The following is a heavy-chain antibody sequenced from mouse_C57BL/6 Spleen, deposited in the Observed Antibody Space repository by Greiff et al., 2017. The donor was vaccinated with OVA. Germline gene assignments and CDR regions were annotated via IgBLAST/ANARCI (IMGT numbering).Heavy chain of an antibody. CDR2: LRSKSRNYAK. CDR1: GFTFNTYA. CDR3: VRDLSTGAY. J-gene: IGHJ3*01. D-gene: IGHD1-1*01. V-gene: IGHV10-3*01. Sequence: EVQLVESGGGLVQPKGSLKLSCAASGFTFNTYAMHWVRPAPGKGLEWVARLRSKSRNYAKYYADSVKDRFTISRDYSQSMLYLQMNNLKTEDTAMYYCVRDLSTGAYWGQGTLVTVSA.